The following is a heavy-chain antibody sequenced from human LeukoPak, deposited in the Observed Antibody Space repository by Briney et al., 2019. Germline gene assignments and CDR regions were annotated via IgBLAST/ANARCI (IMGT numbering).Heavy chain of an antibody. Sequence: GGSLRLSCAASGFTFSSYAMSWVRQAPGKGLEWVSAISGSGGSTYYADSVKGRFTISRDNSKNTLYLQMNSLRAEDTAVYYCATRFEQDSSGYWYYFDYWGQGALVTVSS. J-gene: IGHJ4*02. CDR1: GFTFSSYA. CDR3: ATRFEQDSSGYWYYFDY. D-gene: IGHD3-22*01. CDR2: ISGSGGST. V-gene: IGHV3-23*01.